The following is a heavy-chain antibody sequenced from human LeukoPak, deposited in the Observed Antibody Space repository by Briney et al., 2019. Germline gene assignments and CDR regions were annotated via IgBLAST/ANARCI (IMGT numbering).Heavy chain of an antibody. J-gene: IGHJ5*02. CDR1: GGSISSGDYS. CDR3: ARSGWDYYDSSGPRSWFDP. Sequence: SETLSLTCAVSGGSISSGDYSWSWLRQPPGMGLEWIGYIYHSGSTYYNPSLKSRVTISVDRPKNQYSLKLTSVTAADTAEYYCARSGWDYYDSSGPRSWFDPWGQGTLVTVSS. D-gene: IGHD3-22*01. CDR2: IYHSGST. V-gene: IGHV4-30-2*01.